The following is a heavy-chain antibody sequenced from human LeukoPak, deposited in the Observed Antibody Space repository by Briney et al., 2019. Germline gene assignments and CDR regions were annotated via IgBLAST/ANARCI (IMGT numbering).Heavy chain of an antibody. CDR3: AKVTRYSSSSGAFDY. D-gene: IGHD6-6*01. V-gene: IGHV3-23*01. CDR1: GFTFSSYA. J-gene: IGHJ4*02. CDR2: ISGSGGST. Sequence: PGGSLRLSCAASGFTFSSYAMSWVRQAPGKGLEWVSAISGSGGSTYYAGSVKGRFTISRDNSKNTLYLQMNSLRAEDTAVYYCAKVTRYSSSSGAFDYWGQGTLVTVSS.